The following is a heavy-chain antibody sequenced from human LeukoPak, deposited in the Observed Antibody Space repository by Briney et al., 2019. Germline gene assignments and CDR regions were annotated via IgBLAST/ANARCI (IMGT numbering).Heavy chain of an antibody. CDR1: GFTFSSYG. Sequence: PGGSLRLSCAASGFTFSSYGMHWVRQAPGKGLEWVAVIWYDGSNKYYADSVKGRFIISRDNSKNTLYLQMNSLRAEDTAVYYCARIAAAGTDFDYWGQGTLVTVSS. CDR3: ARIAAAGTDFDY. J-gene: IGHJ4*02. D-gene: IGHD6-13*01. CDR2: IWYDGSNK. V-gene: IGHV3-33*01.